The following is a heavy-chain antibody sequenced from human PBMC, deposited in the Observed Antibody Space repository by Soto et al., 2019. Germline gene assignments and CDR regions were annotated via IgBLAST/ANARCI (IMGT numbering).Heavy chain of an antibody. J-gene: IGHJ4*02. CDR3: ARWEVVTGLDY. Sequence: EVQLVESGGGLVQPGGSLRLSCAASGFTLRSYEMTWVRQAPGKGLEWLSYISSGGSTTHYADSVKGRFTISRDNAKHSLYLQMNSLRVADTAVYYCARWEVVTGLDYWGQGTLVTVSS. CDR2: ISSGGSTT. D-gene: IGHD3-22*01. CDR1: GFTLRSYE. V-gene: IGHV3-48*03.